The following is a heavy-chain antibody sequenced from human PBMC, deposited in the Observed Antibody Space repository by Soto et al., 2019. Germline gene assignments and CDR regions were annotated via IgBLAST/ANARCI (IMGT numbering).Heavy chain of an antibody. Sequence: PGGSLRLSCAASGFTFGYYWMSWVRQAPGKGLEWVAVISYDGSNKYYADSVKGRFTISRDNSKNTLYLQMNSLRAEDTAVYYCARVLVYCGGDCSEDVWGQGTTVTVSS. CDR3: ARVLVYCGGDCSEDV. V-gene: IGHV3-30-3*01. CDR1: GFTFGYYW. J-gene: IGHJ6*02. D-gene: IGHD2-21*02. CDR2: ISYDGSNK.